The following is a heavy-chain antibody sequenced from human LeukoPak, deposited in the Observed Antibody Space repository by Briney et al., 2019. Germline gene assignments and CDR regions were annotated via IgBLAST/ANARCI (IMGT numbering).Heavy chain of an antibody. CDR1: RFTFSSYT. CDR2: IDPSSTYI. J-gene: IGHJ4*02. Sequence: GGSLRLSCSASRFTFSSYTMNWVRQAPGKGLEWVSSIDPSSTYIYYADSVKGRFTISRDNAQNSLYLQMNSLRAEDTAVYYCARPAYDILTGSAGQFDYWGQGTLVTVSS. D-gene: IGHD3-9*01. CDR3: ARPAYDILTGSAGQFDY. V-gene: IGHV3-21*04.